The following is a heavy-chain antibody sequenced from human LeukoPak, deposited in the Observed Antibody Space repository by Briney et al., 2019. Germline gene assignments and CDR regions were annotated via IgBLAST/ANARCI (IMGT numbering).Heavy chain of an antibody. V-gene: IGHV7-4-1*02. J-gene: IGHJ3*02. Sequence: ASVKVSCKASGYTFTSYGISWVRQAPGQGLEWMGWINTNTGNPTYAQGFTGRFVFSLDTSVSTAYLQISSLKAEDTAVYYCARVPNPPRGYDAFDIWGQGTMVTVSS. CDR3: ARVPNPPRGYDAFDI. CDR1: GYTFTSYG. D-gene: IGHD3-10*01. CDR2: INTNTGNP.